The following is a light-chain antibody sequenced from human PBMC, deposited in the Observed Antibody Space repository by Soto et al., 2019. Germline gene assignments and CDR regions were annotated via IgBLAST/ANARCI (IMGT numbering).Light chain of an antibody. CDR1: SSDVDGYKY. Sequence: QSALTQPASVSGSPGQSITISCTGTSSDVDGYKYVSWYQQHPGKAPKLMIYAVSNRPSGVSNRFSGSKSGDTASLTISGLQAEDEADYYCSSYTIRSTIWVFGGGTKLTVL. CDR2: AVS. J-gene: IGLJ3*02. CDR3: SSYTIRSTIWV. V-gene: IGLV2-14*01.